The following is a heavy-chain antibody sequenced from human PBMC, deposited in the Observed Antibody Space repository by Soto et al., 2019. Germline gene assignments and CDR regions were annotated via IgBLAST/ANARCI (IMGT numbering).Heavy chain of an antibody. CDR3: ARVLHYDILTGPPHYGMDV. D-gene: IGHD3-9*01. CDR2: IFPIFGTA. CDR1: GGTFSSYA. Sequence: QVQLVQSGAEVKKPGSSVKVSCKASGGTFSSYAISWVRQAPGQGLEWMGGIFPIFGTANYAQKFQGRVTITAEKSTSTAYMELSSLRSEDTAVYYCARVLHYDILTGPPHYGMDVWGQGTTVTVS. V-gene: IGHV1-69*06. J-gene: IGHJ6*02.